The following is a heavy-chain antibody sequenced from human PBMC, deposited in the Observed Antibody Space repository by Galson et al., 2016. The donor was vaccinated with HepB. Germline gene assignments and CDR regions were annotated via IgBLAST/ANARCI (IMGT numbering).Heavy chain of an antibody. CDR3: VAEVCRGGVNVDDAFGL. CDR2: IWYDGSKK. D-gene: IGHD4-23*01. J-gene: IGHJ3*01. CDR1: GFIFSNYG. Sequence: SLRLSCAASGFIFSNYGMNWVRLAPGKGLEWVAVIWYDGSKKYYGDTLNCRFSISRDNSKKMLYLQMNSLIVEDTAVYYCVAEVCRGGVNVDDAFGLWGQGRMVTVSS. V-gene: IGHV3-33*01.